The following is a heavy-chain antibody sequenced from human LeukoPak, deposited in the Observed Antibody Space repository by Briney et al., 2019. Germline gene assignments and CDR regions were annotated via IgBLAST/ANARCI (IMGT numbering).Heavy chain of an antibody. V-gene: IGHV3-23*01. CDR2: ISGSGGST. Sequence: GGSLRLSCVASRFIFSGYDMSWVRQAPGKGLEWASAISGSGGSTYYADSVKGRFTISRDNSKNTLYLQMNSPRAEDTAVYYCAKDIDSSPIYYFDYWGQGTLVTVSS. CDR3: AKDIDSSPIYYFDY. J-gene: IGHJ4*02. D-gene: IGHD6-19*01. CDR1: RFIFSGYD.